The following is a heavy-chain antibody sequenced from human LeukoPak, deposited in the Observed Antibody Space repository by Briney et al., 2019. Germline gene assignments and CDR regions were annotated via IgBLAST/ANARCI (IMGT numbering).Heavy chain of an antibody. Sequence: ASVNVSCKASGFRFTSFGVSWVRRAPGQGLEWMGWISNYFGVTHYAEKFEDRVTMTIATSTATAYMELRSLRYDDTAIYYCARDSDYSGNGNGDWFDPWGQGTVVTVSS. D-gene: IGHD4-11*01. CDR3: ARDSDYSGNGNGDWFDP. CDR2: ISNYFGVT. J-gene: IGHJ5*02. CDR1: GFRFTSFG. V-gene: IGHV1-18*04.